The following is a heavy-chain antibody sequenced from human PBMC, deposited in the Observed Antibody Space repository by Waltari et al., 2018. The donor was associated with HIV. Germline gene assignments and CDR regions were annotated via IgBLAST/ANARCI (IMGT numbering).Heavy chain of an antibody. D-gene: IGHD3-3*01. V-gene: IGHV3-30-3*01. CDR2: ISFDGNNA. CDR3: ARTIFGVMITSDFFYGMDV. CDR1: GFIFRDYA. Sequence: QEQLVESGGGVAQPGRSLRLSCSASGFIFRDYAMHWARQAPGKGLEWVGLISFDGNNAYYADSVKGRFTISRDNSKNTMSLQMNSLRSDDTALYYCARTIFGVMITSDFFYGMDVWGQGTTVTVS. J-gene: IGHJ6*02.